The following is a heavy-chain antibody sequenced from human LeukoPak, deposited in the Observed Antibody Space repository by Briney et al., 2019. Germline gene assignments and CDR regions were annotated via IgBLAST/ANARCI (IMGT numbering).Heavy chain of an antibody. D-gene: IGHD6-19*01. CDR3: ARVGYSSGWSHFDL. CDR2: IYYTGNT. V-gene: IGHV4-59*12. Sequence: PSDTLSLTCTVSGDSINSYYWSWIRQPPGRGLEWIGYIYYTGNTNYNPSLKSRVSMSVDTSNNYVSLRLSSVTAADTAVYYCARVGYSSGWSHFDLWGRGTLVTVSS. CDR1: GDSINSYY. J-gene: IGHJ2*01.